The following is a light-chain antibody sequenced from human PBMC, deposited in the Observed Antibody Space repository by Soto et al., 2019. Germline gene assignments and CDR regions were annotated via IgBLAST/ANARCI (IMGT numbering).Light chain of an antibody. CDR1: SSDIGAFDL. CDR3: SSYTITSTRL. V-gene: IGLV2-14*01. CDR2: DVS. J-gene: IGLJ1*01. Sequence: QSALTQPASVSGSPGQSITISCTGSSSDIGAFDLVSWYQQHPGKAPKVMIYDVSIRPSGVSNRFSGSKSGNAASLTISGLQAEDEADYYCSSYTITSTRLFGTGTKLTVL.